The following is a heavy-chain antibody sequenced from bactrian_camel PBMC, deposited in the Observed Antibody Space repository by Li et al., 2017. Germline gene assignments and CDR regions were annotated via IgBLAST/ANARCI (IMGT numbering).Heavy chain of an antibody. CDR3: AAGRLWPGCLSLRYGVRDFQY. V-gene: IGHV3S55*01. Sequence: HVQLVESGGGSVQAGESLTLSCAVSGLPRSSYCLGWFRQAPGKEREGVAALDRDGTTSYADSLKGRFTISRDNAKNTLYLQMNTLEPEDTAKYHCAAGRLWPGCLSLRYGVRDFQYWGQGTQVTVS. D-gene: IGHD5*01. CDR1: GLPRSSYC. J-gene: IGHJ4*01. CDR2: LDRDGTT.